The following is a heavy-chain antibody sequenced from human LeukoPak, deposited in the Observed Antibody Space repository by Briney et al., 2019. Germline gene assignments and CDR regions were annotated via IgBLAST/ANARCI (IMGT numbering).Heavy chain of an antibody. Sequence: SETLSLTCTVSGGSISSGSYYWSWIRQPAGKGLEWIGRIYTSGSTNYNPSLKSRVTISVDTSKNQFSLKLSSVTAADTAVYYCARESRDDSSGYPGAEYFQHWGQGTLVTVSS. CDR2: IYTSGST. CDR1: GGSISSGSYY. J-gene: IGHJ1*01. CDR3: ARESRDDSSGYPGAEYFQH. D-gene: IGHD3-22*01. V-gene: IGHV4-61*02.